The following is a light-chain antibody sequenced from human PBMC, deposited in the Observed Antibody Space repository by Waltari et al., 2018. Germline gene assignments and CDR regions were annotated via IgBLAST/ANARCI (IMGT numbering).Light chain of an antibody. CDR1: QSVSTW. V-gene: IGKV1-5*03. CDR2: RAS. CDR3: QQYGIYRA. J-gene: IGKJ1*01. Sequence: DVQITQSPSTLSASVGDRVTIPCRASQSVSTWLAWYQQKPGKAPNLLIYRASTLETGVPSRFSGSGSGTEFTLTISSLQPDDFATYYCQQYGIYRAFGQGTKVDIK.